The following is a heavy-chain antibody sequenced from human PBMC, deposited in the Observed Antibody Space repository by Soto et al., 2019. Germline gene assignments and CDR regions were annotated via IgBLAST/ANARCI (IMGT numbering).Heavy chain of an antibody. CDR2: IYYSGST. J-gene: IGHJ4*02. V-gene: IGHV4-61*01. D-gene: IGHD3-22*01. CDR1: GGSVSSGSYY. Sequence: QVQLQESGPGLVKPSETLSLTCTVSGGSVSSGSYYWSWIRQPSGKGLEWIGNIYYSGSTNYNPSLKSRVTISVDTSKNQFSLKLSSVTAADTAVYYCARGTTYYYDSGTGPIDYWGQGTLVTVSS. CDR3: ARGTTYYYDSGTGPIDY.